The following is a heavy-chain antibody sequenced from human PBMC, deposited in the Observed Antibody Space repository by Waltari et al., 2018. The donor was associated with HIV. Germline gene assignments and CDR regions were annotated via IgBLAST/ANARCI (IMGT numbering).Heavy chain of an antibody. CDR2: ISSSGSSI. V-gene: IGHV3-48*03. J-gene: IGHJ2*01. Sequence: EVKLVESGGGLVQPGGSVRLACADSGFTFSSYESNLVRQAPGKGLEWISYISSSGSSIYYADSVKGRFTISRDNGKKSLYLQMNILRAEDTAVYYCAKVREKQLWLRNWDFDLWGRGTLVTSP. CDR3: AKVREKQLWLRNWDFDL. CDR1: GFTFSSYE. D-gene: IGHD5-18*01.